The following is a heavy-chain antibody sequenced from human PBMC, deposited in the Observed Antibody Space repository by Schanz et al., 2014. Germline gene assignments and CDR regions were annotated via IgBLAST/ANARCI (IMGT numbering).Heavy chain of an antibody. CDR3: ARPSDSSWYMDV. Sequence: DVQLLESGGGLVQPGESLRLSCAASGFTFSTYYMNWVRQAPGKGLEWVSSISSSSSYISYADSVKGRFTISRDNAKNSLYLQMNSLRAEDTAVYYCARPSDSSWYMDVWGKGTTVTVSS. CDR2: ISSSSSYI. CDR1: GFTFSTYY. V-gene: IGHV3-21*01. D-gene: IGHD2-21*02. J-gene: IGHJ6*03.